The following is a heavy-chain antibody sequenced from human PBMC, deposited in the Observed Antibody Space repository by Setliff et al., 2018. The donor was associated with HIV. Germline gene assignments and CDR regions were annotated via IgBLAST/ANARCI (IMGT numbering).Heavy chain of an antibody. V-gene: IGHV4-39*07. J-gene: IGHJ4*02. CDR3: ARMYSGYDWSPAGARTRYFDY. CDR2: IYYSYSSGST. D-gene: IGHD5-12*01. Sequence: SETLSLTCTVSGGSISSSTYYWGWIRQPPGKGLEWIGSIYYSYSSGSTYYNPSLKSRVTISVDTSKNQFSLKLSSVTAADTAVYYCARMYSGYDWSPAGARTRYFDYWGQGTLVTVSS. CDR1: GGSISSSTYY.